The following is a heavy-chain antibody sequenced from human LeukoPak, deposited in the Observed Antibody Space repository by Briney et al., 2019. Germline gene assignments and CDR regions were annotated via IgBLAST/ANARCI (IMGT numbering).Heavy chain of an antibody. J-gene: IGHJ4*02. V-gene: IGHV3-23*01. Sequence: GGSLRLSCAASGFTFSSYAMSWVRQAPGKGLEWVSAISGSGGSTYYADSVKGRFTISRDNSKNTLYLQMNSLRAEDTAVYYCAKSRAYSYGSPFYFDYWGQGTLVTVSS. CDR2: ISGSGGST. D-gene: IGHD5-18*01. CDR1: GFTFSSYA. CDR3: AKSRAYSYGSPFYFDY.